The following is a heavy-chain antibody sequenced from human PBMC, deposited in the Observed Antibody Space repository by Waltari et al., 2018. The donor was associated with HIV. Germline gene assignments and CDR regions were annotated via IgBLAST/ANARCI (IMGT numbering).Heavy chain of an antibody. D-gene: IGHD2-15*01. J-gene: IGHJ5*01. Sequence: QVHLVQSGAEMKKPGASVKVSCKASGYTFLSYGISWVRQAPEHGLEWMGWISTKNANTNEAQSLQGRVTMTTETSTSTAYMDLRRLRSDDTAVYYCARIVRNWFDSWGQGTLVTVSS. CDR3: ARIVRNWFDS. CDR2: ISTKNANT. CDR1: GYTFLSYG. V-gene: IGHV1-18*01.